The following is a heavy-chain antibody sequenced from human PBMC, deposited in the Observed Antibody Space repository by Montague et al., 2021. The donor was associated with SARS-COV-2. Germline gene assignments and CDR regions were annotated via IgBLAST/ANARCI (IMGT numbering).Heavy chain of an antibody. CDR1: GGSISSYY. J-gene: IGHJ3*02. CDR3: ARTPGQIAGDAFDI. CDR2: IYYSGST. V-gene: IGHV4-59*01. D-gene: IGHD2-21*01. Sequence: SETLSLTCTVSGGSISSYYWSWIRQPPGKGLEWIGYIYYSGSTNCNPSLKSRVTISVDTSKNQFSLKLSSVTAADTAVYYCARTPGQIAGDAFDIWGQGTMVTVSS.